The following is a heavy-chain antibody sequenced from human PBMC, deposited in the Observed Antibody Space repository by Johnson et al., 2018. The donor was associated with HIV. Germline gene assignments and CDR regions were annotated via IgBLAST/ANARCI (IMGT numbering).Heavy chain of an antibody. D-gene: IGHD3-10*01. V-gene: IGHV3-33*08. J-gene: IGHJ3*01. CDR3: ARDSGGILDAFDL. CDR1: GFTFDDYG. CDR2: IWYDGSNK. Sequence: QVQLVESGGGVVQPGGSLRLSCAASGFTFDDYGMSWVRQAPGKGLEWVAVIWYDGSNKYYADSVKGRFTISRDNSKNTLYLQINSLTPEDTAVYFCARDSGGILDAFDLWGQGTMVIVS.